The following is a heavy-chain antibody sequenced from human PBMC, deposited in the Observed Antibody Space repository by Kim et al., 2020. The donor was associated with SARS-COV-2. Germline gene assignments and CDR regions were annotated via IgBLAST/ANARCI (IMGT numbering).Heavy chain of an antibody. CDR3: ARDLLEPNYHYYRMDV. D-gene: IGHD1-1*01. V-gene: IGHV3-48*02. J-gene: IGHJ6*02. Sequence: SVKGRFTISRDNDKNSLYLQMHSLRDEDTAVYYCARDLLEPNYHYYRMDVWGQATTVTVSS.